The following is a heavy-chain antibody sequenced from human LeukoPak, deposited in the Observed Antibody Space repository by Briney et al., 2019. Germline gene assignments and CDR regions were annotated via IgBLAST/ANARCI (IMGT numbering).Heavy chain of an antibody. D-gene: IGHD3-9*01. CDR2: MFHSGST. CDR3: ARAQRLRYFDWLLSFDY. Sequence: PSETLSLTCTVSGYSISSGHYWAWIRQSPEKGLEWIAGMFHSGSTYYNPSLKSRVTTSADTSKNEFSLKLSSVTAADTAVYYCARAQRLRYFDWLLSFDYWGQGTLVTVSS. V-gene: IGHV4-38-2*02. CDR1: GYSISSGHY. J-gene: IGHJ4*02.